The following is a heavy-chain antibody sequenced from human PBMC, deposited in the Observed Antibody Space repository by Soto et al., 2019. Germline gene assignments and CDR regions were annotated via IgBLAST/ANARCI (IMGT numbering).Heavy chain of an antibody. Sequence: VKVSCKASGYTFTGYYMHWVRQAPGQGLEWMGWINPNSGGTNYAQKFQGWVTMTRDTSISTAYMELSRLRSDDTAVYYCARDRSGSYYYYYGMDVWGQGTTVTVSS. CDR2: INPNSGGT. V-gene: IGHV1-2*04. CDR1: GYTFTGYY. D-gene: IGHD1-26*01. J-gene: IGHJ6*02. CDR3: ARDRSGSYYYYYGMDV.